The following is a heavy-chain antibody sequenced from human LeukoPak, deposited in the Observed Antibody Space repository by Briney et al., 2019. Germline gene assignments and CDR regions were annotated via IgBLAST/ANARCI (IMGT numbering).Heavy chain of an antibody. CDR3: AKRGGYVDTAMADGYY. J-gene: IGHJ4*02. CDR1: GFTFSSYE. CDR2: ISSSGRT. V-gene: IGHV3-23*01. Sequence: GGYLRLSCAASGFTFSSYEMNWVRQAPGKGLEWVSKISSSGRTYYADSVKGRFTISRDNSKNTLYLQMNSLRAEDTAVYYCAKRGGYVDTAMADGYYWGQGTLVTDSS. D-gene: IGHD5-18*01.